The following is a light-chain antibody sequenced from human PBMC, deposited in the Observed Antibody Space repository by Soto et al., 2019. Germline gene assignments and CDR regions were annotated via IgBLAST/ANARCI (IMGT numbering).Light chain of an antibody. V-gene: IGKV3-15*01. CDR2: GAS. J-gene: IGKJ1*01. CDR1: QSISTN. Sequence: VMTQSPATLSVSPGERVTLSCMASQSISTNLAWYQRKPGQAPRLLINGASTRATGIPARFSGSGSGTQFTLTISSLQSEDFGTYYCQQYNTWPGTFGQGTKVDI. CDR3: QQYNTWPGT.